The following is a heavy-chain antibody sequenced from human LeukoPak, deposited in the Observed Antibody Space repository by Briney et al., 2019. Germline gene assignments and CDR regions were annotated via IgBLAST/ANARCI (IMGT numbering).Heavy chain of an antibody. D-gene: IGHD6-19*01. J-gene: IGHJ2*01. Sequence: PSETLSLTCSVSGGSISSYYWSWIRQPPGKGLEWIGTIYFSGRTYYSPSLKSRVTMSVDTSRNQFSLKLSSVTAADTAAYYCTRQRGSGHWYFDLWGRGTRVIVSS. CDR2: IYFSGRT. CDR3: TRQRGSGHWYFDL. V-gene: IGHV4-59*04. CDR1: GGSISSYY.